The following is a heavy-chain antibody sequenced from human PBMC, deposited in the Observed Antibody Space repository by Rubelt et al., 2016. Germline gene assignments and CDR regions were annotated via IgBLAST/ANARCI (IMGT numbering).Heavy chain of an antibody. V-gene: IGHV3-23*01. D-gene: IGHD3-3*01. CDR3: ARDYDFWSGYYIYYYGMDV. CDR2: ISGSGGST. Sequence: QAPGKGLEWVSAISGSGGSTYYADSVKGRFTISRDNSKNTLYLQMNSLRAEDTAVYYCARDYDFWSGYYIYYYGMDVWGQGTTVTVSS. J-gene: IGHJ6*02.